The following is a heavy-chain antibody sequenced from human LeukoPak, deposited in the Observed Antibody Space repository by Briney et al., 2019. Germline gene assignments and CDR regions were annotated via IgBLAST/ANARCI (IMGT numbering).Heavy chain of an antibody. D-gene: IGHD3-22*01. V-gene: IGHV1-18*01. Sequence: GASVKVSCKASGYTFTSYGISWVRQAPGQGLEWMGWISAYNGNTNYAQKLQGRVTMTTDTSTSTAYMELRSLRSDDTAVYYCARDTFRYYYDSSGYFTGGDYWGQGTLVTASS. CDR1: GYTFTSYG. CDR2: ISAYNGNT. CDR3: ARDTFRYYYDSSGYFTGGDY. J-gene: IGHJ4*02.